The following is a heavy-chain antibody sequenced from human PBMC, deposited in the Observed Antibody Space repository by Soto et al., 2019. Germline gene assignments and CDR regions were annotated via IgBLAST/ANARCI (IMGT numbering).Heavy chain of an antibody. J-gene: IGHJ4*02. CDR3: ARDEGIDY. V-gene: IGHV3-7*03. Sequence: EVQLVESGGGLVQPGGSLRLSCAASGFTFSYYWMSWVRQAPGKGLEWVANIKQDGGDQFYLDSVKGRFSISRDNAKNLVYLHMSSLRVEDTALYYCARDEGIDYWGQGTLVTVSS. CDR1: GFTFSYYW. CDR2: IKQDGGDQ.